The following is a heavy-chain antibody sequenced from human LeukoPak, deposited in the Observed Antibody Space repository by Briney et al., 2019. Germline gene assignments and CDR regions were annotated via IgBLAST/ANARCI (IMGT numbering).Heavy chain of an antibody. J-gene: IGHJ4*02. V-gene: IGHV3-23*01. D-gene: IGHD7-27*01. Sequence: PGGSLRPSCAASGFTFSSYAMHWVRQAPGKGLKWVSTITTGDGNTYYADSVKGRFTVSRDDPKNTLYLQMNSLRAEDTAVYYCAKDGGLWVSAHWGDSWGRGTLVTVSS. CDR3: AKDGGLWVSAHWGDS. CDR2: ITTGDGNT. CDR1: GFTFSSYA.